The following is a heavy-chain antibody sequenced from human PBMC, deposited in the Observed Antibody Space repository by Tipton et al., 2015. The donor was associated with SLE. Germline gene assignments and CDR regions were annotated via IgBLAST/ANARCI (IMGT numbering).Heavy chain of an antibody. Sequence: SLRLSCAASGFTFNSFGMHWVRQAPGKGLEWVAVIWYDGSNTYYADSANGRFTISRDNSKNTLSLQMNSLRAEDTAVYYCARDVDYGGNSDRSALDYWGQGTLVTVSS. V-gene: IGHV3-33*08. J-gene: IGHJ4*02. CDR1: GFTFNSFG. CDR3: ARDVDYGGNSDRSALDY. CDR2: IWYDGSNT. D-gene: IGHD4-23*01.